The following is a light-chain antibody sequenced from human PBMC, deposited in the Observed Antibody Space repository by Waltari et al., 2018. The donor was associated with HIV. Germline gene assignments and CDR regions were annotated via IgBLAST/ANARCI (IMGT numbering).Light chain of an antibody. Sequence: EIVMPQSPATLSVSPGERATLSCRASQSVSSNLAWYQQKPGQAPRLLIYGASTRATGIPARFSGSVSGTEFTLTISSLQSEDFAVYYCQQYHNWPPWTFGQGTKVEIK. CDR2: GAS. CDR1: QSVSSN. CDR3: QQYHNWPPWT. V-gene: IGKV3-15*01. J-gene: IGKJ1*01.